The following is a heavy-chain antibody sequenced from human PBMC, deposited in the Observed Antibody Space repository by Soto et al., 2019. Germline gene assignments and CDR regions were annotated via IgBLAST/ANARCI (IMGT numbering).Heavy chain of an antibody. CDR1: GDSISSDGYA. CDR3: ARDYDGFDY. V-gene: IGHV4-31*02. Sequence: NPSLTRTVSGDSISSDGYAWSWIRQHPGKGLEYIGYIYHSGDSYYTPSLGRRVTISVDTSENQFSLHLRSVTAADTSVYYCARDYDGFDYWGPGILVTVS. J-gene: IGHJ4*02. D-gene: IGHD3-16*01. CDR2: IYHSGDS.